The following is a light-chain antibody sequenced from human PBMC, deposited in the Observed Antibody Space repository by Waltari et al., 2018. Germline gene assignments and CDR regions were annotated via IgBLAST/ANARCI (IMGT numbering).Light chain of an antibody. J-gene: IGKJ1*01. Sequence: EIVMTQSPATLSVSPGERATLSCRASQSVRNNLVGYQQKPGQGPRLLIYGASTRVTGIPARFSGSGSGTEFTLTISSLQSEDFAVYYCQQYNNWPPWTFGQGTKVEIK. CDR2: GAS. CDR1: QSVRNN. CDR3: QQYNNWPPWT. V-gene: IGKV3-15*01.